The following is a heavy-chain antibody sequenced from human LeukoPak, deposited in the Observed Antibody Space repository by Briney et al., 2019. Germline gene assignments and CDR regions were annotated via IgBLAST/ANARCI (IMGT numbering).Heavy chain of an antibody. CDR2: ITGSTGRT. J-gene: IGHJ3*02. V-gene: IGHV3-23*01. CDR1: GFTSRSYA. D-gene: IGHD2-21*02. CDR3: AKDGRGYYCGGDCLLQHDAFDI. Sequence: HAGGSLKLSCAVSGFTSRSYALSWVRQAPGKGLEWVSAITGSTGRTYYADSVKGRLTISRDNSKNTLYLQMNSLRAENTAVYYCAKDGRGYYCGGDCLLQHDAFDIWGQGTMVTVSS.